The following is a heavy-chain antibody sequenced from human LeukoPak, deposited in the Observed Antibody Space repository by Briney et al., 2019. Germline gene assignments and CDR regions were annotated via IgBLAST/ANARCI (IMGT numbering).Heavy chain of an antibody. V-gene: IGHV1-69*01. CDR3: ARDGGVAAIRGAFDI. CDR2: IIPIFGTA. Sequence: ASVKVSCKASGGTFSSYAISWVRQAPGQGLEWMGGIIPIFGTANYAQKFQGRVTITADESTSTAYMELSSLRSEDTAVHYCARDGGVAAIRGAFDIWGQGTMVTVSS. CDR1: GGTFSSYA. J-gene: IGHJ3*02. D-gene: IGHD2-15*01.